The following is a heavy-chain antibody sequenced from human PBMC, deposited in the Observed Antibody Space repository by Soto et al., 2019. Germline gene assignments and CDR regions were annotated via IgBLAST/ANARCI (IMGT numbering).Heavy chain of an antibody. V-gene: IGHV1-2*04. CDR3: ARESGGATATLDYYYFYMDV. Sequence: QVQLVQSGAEVRKPGASVTVSCRSSGDSFHDYYIHWVRQAPGQGFEWMGWINPNGGVTKYAQKFQGWVSMTRDTSIRTVYMQLSRLRSDDTAVYYCARESGGATATLDYYYFYMDVWGTGTTVTVS. CDR2: INPNGGVT. J-gene: IGHJ6*03. D-gene: IGHD5-12*01. CDR1: GDSFHDYY.